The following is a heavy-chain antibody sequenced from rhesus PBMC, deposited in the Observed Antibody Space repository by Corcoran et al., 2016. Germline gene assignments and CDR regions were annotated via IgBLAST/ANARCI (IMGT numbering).Heavy chain of an antibody. Sequence: QVQLQESGPGLVKPSETLSLTCAVSGGSIRSNYWSWIRQAPGRGLEWIGYIYSSGITYYNPALKSRVTLSVDTSKNQFSLKLTSVTAADTAVYYCALRYEVWGPGVLVTVSS. CDR3: ALRYEV. CDR1: GGSIRSNY. D-gene: IGHD1-1-1*01. V-gene: IGHV4S11*01. CDR2: IYSSGIT. J-gene: IGHJ5-1*01.